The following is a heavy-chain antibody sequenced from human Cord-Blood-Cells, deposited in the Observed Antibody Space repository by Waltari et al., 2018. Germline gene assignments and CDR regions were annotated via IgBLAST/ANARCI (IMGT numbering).Heavy chain of an antibody. CDR3: ARGLRYAGDY. V-gene: IGHV4-34*01. Sequence: QVQLQQWGAGLLKPSETLSLTCAVYGGPFSGYYWSWIRQPPGKGLEWIGEINHSGSTNYNPSLKSRVTISVDTSKNQFSLKLSSVTAADTAVYYCARGLRYAGDYWGQGTLVTVSS. CDR1: GGPFSGYY. CDR2: INHSGST. D-gene: IGHD1-1*01. J-gene: IGHJ4*02.